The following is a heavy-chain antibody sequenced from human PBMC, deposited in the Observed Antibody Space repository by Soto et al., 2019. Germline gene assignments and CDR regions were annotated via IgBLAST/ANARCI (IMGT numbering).Heavy chain of an antibody. CDR2: IIPIFGTA. Sequence: GASVKVSCKGSGGTFSSYAISWVRQAPGEGLEWMGGIIPIFGTANYAQKFQGRVTITADKSTTTAYMELSSLRSEDTAVYYCARQYCXGGSCYEVLYYYYGMDVWGQGTTVTVSS. V-gene: IGHV1-69*06. CDR1: GGTFSSYA. D-gene: IGHD2-15*01. CDR3: ARQYCXGGSCYEVLYYYYGMDV. J-gene: IGHJ6*02.